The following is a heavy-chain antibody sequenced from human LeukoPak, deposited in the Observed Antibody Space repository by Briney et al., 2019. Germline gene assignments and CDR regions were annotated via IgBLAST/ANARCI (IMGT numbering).Heavy chain of an antibody. J-gene: IGHJ4*02. D-gene: IGHD3-16*01. Sequence: ASVKVSCKASGYTFTSFGMNWVRQAPGQGLEWMGWINTNTGNPTYARGFTGRFAFSLDTSVSTAYLQISSLKAKDTAVYYCARDLGYAGVLTGLGYWGQGTLVTVSS. CDR3: ARDLGYAGVLTGLGY. V-gene: IGHV7-4-1*02. CDR2: INTNTGNP. CDR1: GYTFTSFG.